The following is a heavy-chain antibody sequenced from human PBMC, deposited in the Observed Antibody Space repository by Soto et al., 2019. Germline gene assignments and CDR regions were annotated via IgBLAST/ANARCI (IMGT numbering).Heavy chain of an antibody. Sequence: PSETLSLTCTVSGGSISSYYWSWIRQPPGKGLEWIGYIYYSGSTNYNPSLKSRVTISVDTSKNQFSLKLSSVTAADTAVYYCARLDQGNVSGWFDPWGQGTLVTVSS. CDR3: ARLDQGNVSGWFDP. CDR1: GGSISSYY. J-gene: IGHJ5*02. D-gene: IGHD2-2*03. V-gene: IGHV4-59*08. CDR2: IYYSGST.